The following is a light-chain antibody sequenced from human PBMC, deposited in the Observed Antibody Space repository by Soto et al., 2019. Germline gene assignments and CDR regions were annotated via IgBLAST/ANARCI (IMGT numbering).Light chain of an antibody. V-gene: IGLV2-14*01. CDR2: DVS. Sequence: QSALTQPASVPGSPGQSITISCTGTSSDVGGYNYVSWYQQHPGKAPKLMIYDVSNRPSGVSNRFSCSKSGNTASLTISGLQAEDEAEYYCRSYTSSSTIAVFGTGX. CDR3: RSYTSSSTIAV. CDR1: SSDVGGYNY. J-gene: IGLJ1*01.